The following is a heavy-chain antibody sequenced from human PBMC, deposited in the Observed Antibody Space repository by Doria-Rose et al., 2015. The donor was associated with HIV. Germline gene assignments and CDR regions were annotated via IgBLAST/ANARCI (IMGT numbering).Heavy chain of an antibody. D-gene: IGHD6-13*01. V-gene: IGHV2-26*01. Sequence: QVQLVQSGPVLVKPTETLTLTCTASGVSLSSPGMGVSWIRQPPGKALEWLANIFSDDARSYKTSLKSRLTISRGTSKSQVVLTMTDMDPVDTATYYCARIKSSRWYHKYYFDFWGQGTLVIVSA. CDR1: GVSLSSPGMG. CDR2: IFSDDAR. J-gene: IGHJ4*02. CDR3: ARIKSSRWYHKYYFDF.